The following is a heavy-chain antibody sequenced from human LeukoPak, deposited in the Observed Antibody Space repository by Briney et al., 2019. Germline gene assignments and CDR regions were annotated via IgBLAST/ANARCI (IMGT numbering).Heavy chain of an antibody. CDR3: ARARGYSYGYGDY. V-gene: IGHV3-30-3*01. Sequence: GGSLRLSCAASGFTFSSYAMHWVRQAPGKGLERVADISYDGSNKYYADSVKGRFTISRDNSKNTLYLQMNSLRAEDTAVYYCARARGYSYGYGDYWGQGTLVTVSS. J-gene: IGHJ4*02. D-gene: IGHD5-18*01. CDR1: GFTFSSYA. CDR2: ISYDGSNK.